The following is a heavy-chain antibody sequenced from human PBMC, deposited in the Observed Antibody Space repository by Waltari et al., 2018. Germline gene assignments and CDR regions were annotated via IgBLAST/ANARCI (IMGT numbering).Heavy chain of an antibody. Sequence: QVFLVESGGGVVQPGDSLRLSCVSSGFNFNIYGMHWVRQAPGKGLEWVALNRLDGIKKHYADSVKGRFTIFRDNLRNTRYLQMNSLRGEDSAIYYCAREDIVSETQWRGNQYRGNSGYDLWGQGTLVSVSS. V-gene: IGHV3-30*02. J-gene: IGHJ4*01. CDR1: GFNFNIYG. CDR3: AREDIVSETQWRGNQYRGNSGYDL. CDR2: NRLDGIKK. D-gene: IGHD5-12*01.